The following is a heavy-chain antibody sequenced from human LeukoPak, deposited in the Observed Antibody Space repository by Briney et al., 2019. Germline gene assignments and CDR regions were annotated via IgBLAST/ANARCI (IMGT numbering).Heavy chain of an antibody. CDR2: FDPEDGET. CDR1: GYTLTELS. V-gene: IGHV1-24*01. D-gene: IGHD1-26*01. J-gene: IGHJ6*03. Sequence: ASVMVSCKVSGYTLTELSMHWVRQAPGKGLEWMGGFDPEDGETIYAQKFQGRVTMTEDTSTDTAYMELSSLRSEDTAVYYCATARAGATGSYYYYYYMDVWGKGTTVTVSS. CDR3: ATARAGATGSYYYYYYMDV.